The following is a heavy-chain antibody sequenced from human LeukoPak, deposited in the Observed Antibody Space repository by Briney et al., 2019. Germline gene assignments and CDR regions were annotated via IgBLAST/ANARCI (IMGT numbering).Heavy chain of an antibody. CDR3: ARGVGSGYTDY. CDR2: ISYSGNT. Sequence: PSETLSLTCAVSGGSISSSNWWSWVRPPPGKGLEWIGFISYSGNTNYNPSLKSRVTISLDTSKNQFSLKLISVTAADTAVYYCARGVGSGYTDYWGQGALVTVSS. CDR1: GGSISSSNW. D-gene: IGHD3-22*01. V-gene: IGHV4-4*02. J-gene: IGHJ4*02.